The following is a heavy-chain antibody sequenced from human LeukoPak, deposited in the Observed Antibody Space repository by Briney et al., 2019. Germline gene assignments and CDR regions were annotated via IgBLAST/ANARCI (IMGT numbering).Heavy chain of an antibody. V-gene: IGHV3-30*18. Sequence: GGSLRLSCAASGFTFSSYGMHWVRQAPGKGLEWVAVISYDGSNKYYADSVKGRFTISRDNSKNTLYLQMNSLRAEDTAVYYSAKDGYCSGGSCYIYYYGMDVWGQGTTVTVSS. J-gene: IGHJ6*02. CDR1: GFTFSSYG. CDR2: ISYDGSNK. CDR3: AKDGYCSGGSCYIYYYGMDV. D-gene: IGHD2-15*01.